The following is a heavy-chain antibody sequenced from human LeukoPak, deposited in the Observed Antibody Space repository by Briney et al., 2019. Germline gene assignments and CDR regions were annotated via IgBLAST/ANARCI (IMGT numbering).Heavy chain of an antibody. CDR1: GGSISSGGYY. V-gene: IGHV4-31*03. J-gene: IGHJ3*02. CDR2: IYYSGST. Sequence: SETLSPTCTVSGGSISSGGYYWSWIRQHPGKGLEWIGYIYYSGSTYYNPSLKSRVTISVDTSKNQFSLKLSSVTAADTAVYYCARDPYRGPYYYGSGSYGFGAFDIWGQGTMVTVSS. CDR3: ARDPYRGPYYYGSGSYGFGAFDI. D-gene: IGHD3-10*01.